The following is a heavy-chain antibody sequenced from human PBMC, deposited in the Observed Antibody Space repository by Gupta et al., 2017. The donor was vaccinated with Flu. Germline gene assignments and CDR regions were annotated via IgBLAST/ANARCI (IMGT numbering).Heavy chain of an antibody. Sequence: VSKAPGKECEWVAMIANDGDKTSYVDSVKGRFTVSRDNSRDTLYLQMNSLTYDDTAVYYCAKNVATGYFYMDVWGNGTTVIVSS. CDR3: AKNVATGYFYMDV. CDR2: IANDGDKT. V-gene: IGHV3-33*05. D-gene: IGHD1-26*01. J-gene: IGHJ6*03.